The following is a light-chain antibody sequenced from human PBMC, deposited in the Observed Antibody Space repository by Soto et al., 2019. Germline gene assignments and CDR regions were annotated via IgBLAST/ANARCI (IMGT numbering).Light chain of an antibody. CDR3: QQRHMWPIK. J-gene: IGKJ5*01. CDR1: QSFRGL. V-gene: IGKV3-11*01. CDR2: DAY. Sequence: EVVLTQSPVTLSLSPGERATLSGRASQSFRGLLAWYQQKPGQAPRLLIYDAYNRATGIPPRFSGSGSGTDFTLTISSLEPEDSAVYYCQQRHMWPIKFGQGTRLEIK.